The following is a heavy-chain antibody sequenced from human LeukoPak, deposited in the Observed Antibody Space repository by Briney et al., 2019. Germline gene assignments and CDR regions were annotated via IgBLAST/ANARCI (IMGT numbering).Heavy chain of an antibody. J-gene: IGHJ3*02. V-gene: IGHV4-39*01. CDR2: IYYSGST. D-gene: IGHD5-18*01. CDR3: ARLAQFPGGNTAMVGPDAFDI. Sequence: PSETLSLTCTVSGGSISSSSYYWGWIRQPPGKGLEWIGSIYYSGSTYYNPSLKSRVTISVDTSKNQFSLKLSSVTAADTTVYYCARLAQFPGGNTAMVGPDAFDIWGQGTMVTVSS. CDR1: GGSISSSSYY.